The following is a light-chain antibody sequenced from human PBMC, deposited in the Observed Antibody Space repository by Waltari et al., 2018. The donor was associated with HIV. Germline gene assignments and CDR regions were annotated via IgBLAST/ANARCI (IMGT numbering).Light chain of an antibody. Sequence: SPGQTARITCSGDALPNQYAYWYKQKPGQAPVLVIYKDNERPSGIPERISGSSSGTTVTLTISGVQAEDEADYYCQSADSSGTVVFGGGTKLTVL. V-gene: IGLV3-25*03. J-gene: IGLJ2*01. CDR3: QSADSSGTVV. CDR1: ALPNQY. CDR2: KDN.